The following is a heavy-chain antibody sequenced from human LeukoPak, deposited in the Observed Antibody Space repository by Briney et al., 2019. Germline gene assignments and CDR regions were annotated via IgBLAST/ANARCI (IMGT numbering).Heavy chain of an antibody. V-gene: IGHV3-53*01. CDR3: ASGGAYCGAGCYLPPFDS. CDR1: GFTVSSNH. J-gene: IGHJ4*02. CDR2: IHRGGNT. Sequence: GGSLRLSCAVSGFTVSSNHMSWVRQAPGKGLEWVSVIHRGGNTYYADSVKGRFTISRDNSKNTMYLQMNSLRAEDTAVYYCASGGAYCGAGCYLPPFDSWGQGTLVTVSS. D-gene: IGHD2-21*02.